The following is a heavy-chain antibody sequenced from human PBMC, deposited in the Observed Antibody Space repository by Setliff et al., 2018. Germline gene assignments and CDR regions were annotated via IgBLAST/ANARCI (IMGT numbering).Heavy chain of an antibody. D-gene: IGHD3-10*01. CDR2: VWSNGDTA. CDR1: GFTISSSA. J-gene: IGHJ6*03. V-gene: IGHV3-33*08. Sequence: TGGSLRLSCAASGFTISSSAMSWVRQAPGKGLEWVAVVWSNGDTAYYVESVRGRFTISRDNSRYMLYLQMDSLRAEDTALYYCARGANYGSGKGYYYYMDVWGKGTTVTVSS. CDR3: ARGANYGSGKGYYYYMDV.